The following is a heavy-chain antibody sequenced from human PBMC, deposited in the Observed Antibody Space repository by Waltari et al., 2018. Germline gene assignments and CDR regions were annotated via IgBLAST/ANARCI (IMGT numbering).Heavy chain of an antibody. CDR2: MNPNSGNT. CDR1: GYTFTSYD. CDR3: ATGPRQLRFLEWLPNPYYYYYGMDV. V-gene: IGHV1-8*01. J-gene: IGHJ6*02. D-gene: IGHD3-3*01. Sequence: QVQLVQSGAEVKKPGASVKVSCKASGYTFTSYDINWVRPATGQGLEWMGWMNPNSGNTGYAQKFQGRVTMTRNTSISTAYMELSSLRSEDTAVYYCATGPRQLRFLEWLPNPYYYYYGMDVWGQGTTVTVSS.